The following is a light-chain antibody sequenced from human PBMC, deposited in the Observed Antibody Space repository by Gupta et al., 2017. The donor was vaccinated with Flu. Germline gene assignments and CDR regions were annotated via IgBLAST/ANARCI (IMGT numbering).Light chain of an antibody. CDR3: QQYNNWRT. CDR1: QSISSN. V-gene: IGKV3-15*01. Sequence: PGERATLSCRASQSISSNLAWYQQKPGQAPRLLIYGASNRATGIPARFSGSGSGTEFTLTISSLQSEDFAVYYCQQYNNWRTFGQGTKVEIK. CDR2: GAS. J-gene: IGKJ1*01.